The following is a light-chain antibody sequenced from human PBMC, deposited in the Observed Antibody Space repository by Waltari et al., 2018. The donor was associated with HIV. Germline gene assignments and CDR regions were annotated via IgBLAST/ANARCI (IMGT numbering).Light chain of an antibody. J-gene: IGLJ3*02. Sequence: QSALTQPASVSGSPGQSLTISCTGNNSDVGNYNLVSWYRQHPDKAPKLLIFEVTRRPSGVSDRFSGSKSGNTASLTISVLQAEDEADYYCCSYAGSDTLVFGGGTKLTVL. V-gene: IGLV2-23*02. CDR3: CSYAGSDTLV. CDR2: EVT. CDR1: NSDVGNYNL.